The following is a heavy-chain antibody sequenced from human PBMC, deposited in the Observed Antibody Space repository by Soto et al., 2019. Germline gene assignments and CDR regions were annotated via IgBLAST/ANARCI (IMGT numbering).Heavy chain of an antibody. Sequence: QVQLQESGPGLVKPSQTLSLTCTVSGGSISSGGYYWSWIRQRPGKGLEWIGYIYYSGSTYYNPSLKSRVTISVDTSKNQFSLKLSSVTAADTAVYWCARGYYGSGNYYNPTLCMDVWGQGTTVTVSS. CDR1: GGSISSGGYY. CDR3: ARGYYGSGNYYNPTLCMDV. J-gene: IGHJ6*02. CDR2: IYYSGST. V-gene: IGHV4-31*03. D-gene: IGHD3-10*01.